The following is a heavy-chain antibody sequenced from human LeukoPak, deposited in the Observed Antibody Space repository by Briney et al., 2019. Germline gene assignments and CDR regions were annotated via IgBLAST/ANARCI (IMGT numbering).Heavy chain of an antibody. CDR3: AGSDFWSGTVNDY. V-gene: IGHV3-21*01. Sequence: PGGSLRLSCAASGFTFSSYSMNWVRQAPGKGLEWVSSISSSSSYIYYADSVKGRFTISRDNAKNPLYLQMNSLRAEDTAVYYCAGSDFWSGTVNDYWGQGTLVTVSS. CDR1: GFTFSSYS. J-gene: IGHJ4*02. CDR2: ISSSSSYI. D-gene: IGHD3-3*01.